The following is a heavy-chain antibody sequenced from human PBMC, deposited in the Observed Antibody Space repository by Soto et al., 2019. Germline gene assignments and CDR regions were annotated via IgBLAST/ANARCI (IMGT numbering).Heavy chain of an antibody. J-gene: IGHJ4*02. D-gene: IGHD6-19*01. CDR2: IYYSGST. Sequence: PSETLSLTCTVSGGSVSSGSYYWSWIRQPPGKGLEWIGYIYYSGSTNYNPSLKSRVTISVDTSKNQFSLKLSSVTAAETAVYYCARDRGHKQWLADWGQGTLVTVSS. CDR1: GGSVSSGSYY. CDR3: ARDRGHKQWLAD. V-gene: IGHV4-61*01.